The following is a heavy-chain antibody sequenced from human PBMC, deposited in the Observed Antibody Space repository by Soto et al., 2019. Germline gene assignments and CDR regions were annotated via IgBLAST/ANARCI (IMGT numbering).Heavy chain of an antibody. CDR1: GFTFSNYA. D-gene: IGHD2-15*01. CDR3: TKANRYCSGANFFTFDY. Sequence: GGSLRLSCAASGFTFSNYAMSWVRQAPGKGLEWVSTFSSSGGVTYYADSVKGRFTISRDNSKNTLYLQMNSLRAEDTAVYYCTKANRYCSGANFFTFDYWGRGTQVTVPS. CDR2: FSSSGGVT. J-gene: IGHJ4*02. V-gene: IGHV3-23*01.